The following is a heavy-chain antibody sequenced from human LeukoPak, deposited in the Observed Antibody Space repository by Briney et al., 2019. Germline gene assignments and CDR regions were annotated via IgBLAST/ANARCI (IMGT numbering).Heavy chain of an antibody. Sequence: PGGSLRLSCAASGFTFSNAWMSWVRQAPGKGLEWVSSISSSSSYIYYADSVKGRFTISRDNAKNSLYLQMNSLRAEDTAVYYCARDQASEWLLSHRHYHRFDYWGQGTLVTVSS. CDR2: ISSSSSYI. CDR1: GFTFSNAW. D-gene: IGHD3-3*01. V-gene: IGHV3-21*01. CDR3: ARDQASEWLLSHRHYHRFDY. J-gene: IGHJ4*02.